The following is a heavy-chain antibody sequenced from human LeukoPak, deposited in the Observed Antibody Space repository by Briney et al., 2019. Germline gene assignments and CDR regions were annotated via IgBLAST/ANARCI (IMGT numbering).Heavy chain of an antibody. D-gene: IGHD4-17*01. CDR1: GYTFTSYG. J-gene: IGHJ4*02. V-gene: IGHV1-18*01. CDR3: ARNEGNLYGDPNYFDY. CDR2: ISAYNGNT. Sequence: AASVKVSCKASGYTFTSYGISWVRQALGQGLEWMGWISAYNGNTNYAQKLQGRVTMTTDTSTSTAYMELRSLRSDDTAVYYCARNEGNLYGDPNYFDYWGQGTLVTVSS.